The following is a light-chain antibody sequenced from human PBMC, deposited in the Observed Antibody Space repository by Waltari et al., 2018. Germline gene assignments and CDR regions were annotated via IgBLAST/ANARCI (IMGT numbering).Light chain of an antibody. CDR3: ATWDDSLDGHVV. Sequence: QSVVTQPPSASGTPGQRVTISCSGSTSNIGSNPVKWYQQLPGTAPKILIYGNNQRPSGVPERVSGSKSVTSASLAISGLQSEDEADYYCATWDDSLDGHVVFGGGTKLTVL. V-gene: IGLV1-44*01. CDR1: TSNIGSNP. CDR2: GNN. J-gene: IGLJ2*01.